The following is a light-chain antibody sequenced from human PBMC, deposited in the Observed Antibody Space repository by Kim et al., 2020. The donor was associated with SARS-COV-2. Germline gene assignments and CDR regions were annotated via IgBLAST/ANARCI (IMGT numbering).Light chain of an antibody. CDR2: EVT. CDR3: SSYADRNNFYV. Sequence: QRVAKRCTRTRRDVGGYKYVSWYPEQPGKAPKLMIDEVTKRPSGVPGRFCGSKSGNTASLTVSGLQAEDEADYYCSSYADRNNFYVFGTGTKVTVL. CDR1: RRDVGGYKY. J-gene: IGLJ1*01. V-gene: IGLV2-8*01.